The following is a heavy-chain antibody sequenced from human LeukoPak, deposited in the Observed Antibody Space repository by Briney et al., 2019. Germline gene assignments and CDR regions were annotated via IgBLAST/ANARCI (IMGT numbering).Heavy chain of an antibody. Sequence: PGGSLRLSCAASGFTFRSYEMNWVRQAPGKGLEWILYISSSGNTIYYADSVKGRFTISRDNAKNSLYLQMNSLRVEDTAVYYCARDLRHSSGIDYWGQGTLVTVSS. V-gene: IGHV3-48*03. CDR2: ISSSGNTI. CDR1: GFTFRSYE. J-gene: IGHJ4*02. CDR3: ARDLRHSSGIDY. D-gene: IGHD5-18*01.